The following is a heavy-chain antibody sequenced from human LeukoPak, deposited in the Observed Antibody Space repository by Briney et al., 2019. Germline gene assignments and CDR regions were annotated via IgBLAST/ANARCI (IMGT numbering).Heavy chain of an antibody. V-gene: IGHV4-59*01. J-gene: IGHJ4*02. D-gene: IGHD3-9*01. CDR2: IYYSGST. CDR1: GGSISSYY. Sequence: SETLSLTCTVSGGSISSYYWSWIRQPPGKGLEWIGYIYYSGSTNYNPSLKSRVTISVDTSKNQFSLKLSSVTAADTAVYYCARGGILTGYYLDYWGQGTLVTVYS. CDR3: ARGGILTGYYLDY.